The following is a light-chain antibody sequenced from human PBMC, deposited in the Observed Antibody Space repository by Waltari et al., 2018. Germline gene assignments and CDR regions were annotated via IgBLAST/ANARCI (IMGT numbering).Light chain of an antibody. CDR1: TKNVCYEG. J-gene: IGLJ3*02. V-gene: IGLV10-54*04. CDR3: SEWDGSLNTWL. Sequence: QSGLTQPPSVSKGLRQTATLTCTVNTKNVCYEGAYWLQQHQGHPPKVLSYRNTHRPSGIAEKFSASRSGNTAYLTISGLQHEDEADYYCSEWDGSLNTWLFGGGTKLTVL. CDR2: RNT.